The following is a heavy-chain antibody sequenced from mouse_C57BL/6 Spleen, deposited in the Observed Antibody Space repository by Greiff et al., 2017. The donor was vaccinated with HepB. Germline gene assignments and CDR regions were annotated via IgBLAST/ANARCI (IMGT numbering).Heavy chain of an antibody. V-gene: IGHV1-52*01. J-gene: IGHJ2*01. Sequence: VQLQQSGAELVRPGSSVKLSCKASGYTFTSYWMHWVKQRPIQGLEWIGNIDPSDSETHYNQKFKDKATLTVDKSSSTAYMQLSSLTSEVSAVYCCGRRGSSSYGFDYWGQGTTLTVSS. D-gene: IGHD1-1*01. CDR2: IDPSDSET. CDR1: GYTFTSYW. CDR3: GRRGSSSYGFDY.